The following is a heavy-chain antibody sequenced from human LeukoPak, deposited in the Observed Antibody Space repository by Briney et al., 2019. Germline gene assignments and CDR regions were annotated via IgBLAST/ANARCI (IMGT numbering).Heavy chain of an antibody. V-gene: IGHV4-4*02. Sequence: SGTLSLTCGDSGGSITNTNYWTWVRPPPGEGLEWIGEVNLQGSTNYNPSLMGRVAISVDTSENHISLQLTSVTAADTAVYYCAREGGPYRPLDYSGQGTLVTVSS. CDR3: AREGGPYRPLDY. CDR1: GGSITNTNY. J-gene: IGHJ4*02. CDR2: VNLQGST.